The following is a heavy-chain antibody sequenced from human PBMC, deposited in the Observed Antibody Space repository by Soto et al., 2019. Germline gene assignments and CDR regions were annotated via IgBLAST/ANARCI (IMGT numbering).Heavy chain of an antibody. CDR2: INPNSGGT. V-gene: IGHV1-2*04. CDR3: ATRFYTSGVLFDY. J-gene: IGHJ4*02. D-gene: IGHD2-2*02. Sequence: ASVKVSCKASGYTFTGYYMHWVRQAPGQGLEWMGWINPNSGGTNYAQKFQGWVTMTRDTSISTASMELSRLRSDDTAVYYCATRFYTSGVLFDYWGQGTPVTVSS. CDR1: GYTFTGYY.